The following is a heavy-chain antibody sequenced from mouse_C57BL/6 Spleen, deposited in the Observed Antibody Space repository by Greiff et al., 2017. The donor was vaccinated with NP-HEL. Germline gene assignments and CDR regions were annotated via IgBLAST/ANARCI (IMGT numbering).Heavy chain of an antibody. CDR1: GFTFSNYG. CDR3: ASITSY. D-gene: IGHD1-1*01. J-gene: IGHJ3*01. V-gene: IGHV5-17*01. CDR2: ISSGSGTT. Sequence: EVHLVESGGGLVKPGGSLKFSCEASGFTFSNYGMHWVRQAPEKGLEWVAYISSGSGTTYYADTLKGRSTISRDNAKNTLFLQMTSLRSEDTAMYYCASITSYWGQGTLVTVSA.